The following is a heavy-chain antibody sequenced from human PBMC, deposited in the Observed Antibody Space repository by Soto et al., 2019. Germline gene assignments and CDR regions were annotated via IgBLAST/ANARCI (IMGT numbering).Heavy chain of an antibody. CDR2: ISSSSSSV. Sequence: GWSLRLSCAASGFTFSSYSMNWVRQAPGKGLEWVSYISSSSSSVSYADSVKGRFTISSDNAKNSLYLQMNSLRHEAEAVYYFARDSGEIFGVVIIPSYCIDDWGQGTKVTVSS. V-gene: IGHV3-48*02. CDR1: GFTFSSYS. J-gene: IGHJ6*02. D-gene: IGHD3-3*01. CDR3: ARDSGEIFGVVIIPSYCIDD.